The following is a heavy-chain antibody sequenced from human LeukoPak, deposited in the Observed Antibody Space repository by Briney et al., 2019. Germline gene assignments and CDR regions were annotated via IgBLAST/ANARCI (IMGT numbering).Heavy chain of an antibody. V-gene: IGHV4-59*01. CDR3: ARGVVVAARAYYYYMGV. CDR1: SGSITGYY. J-gene: IGHJ6*03. Sequence: SETLSLTCTVSSGSITGYYWSWIRQPPGKGLEWIAYVYATGTTNYNPSLKTRATISIDTSKNQLSLTLTSLTAADTAVYYCARGVVVAARAYYYYMGVWGKGTTVTVSS. D-gene: IGHD2-15*01. CDR2: VYATGTT.